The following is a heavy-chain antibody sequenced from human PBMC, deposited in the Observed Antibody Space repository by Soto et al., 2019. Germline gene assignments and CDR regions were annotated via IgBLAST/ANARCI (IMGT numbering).Heavy chain of an antibody. D-gene: IGHD2-2*01. J-gene: IGHJ5*02. CDR3: ARGVPGAGAWCGP. Sequence: QVQLVQSGGEVKRPGASVKVSCKTSGYTFSNYGITWVRQAPGQPLEWLGWISLYSDGTNYAQKFQGRVSMTTDTSTTAAWMELSGLRPADPAVYYCARGVPGAGAWCGPWAQETLVTVPS. CDR1: GYTFSNYG. CDR2: ISLYSDGT. V-gene: IGHV1-18*01.